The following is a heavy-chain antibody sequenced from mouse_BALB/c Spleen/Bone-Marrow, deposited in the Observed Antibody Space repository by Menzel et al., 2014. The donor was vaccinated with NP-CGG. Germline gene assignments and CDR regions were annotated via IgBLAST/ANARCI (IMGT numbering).Heavy chain of an antibody. D-gene: IGHD2-3*01. CDR1: GFSLTSYS. CDR2: IWAGGST. Sequence: QVHVKQSGPGLVAPSQSLSITCTVSGFSLTSYSVHWVRQPPGKGLEWLGVIWAGGSTNYNSALMSRLSISKDNSKSXVFLKMSSLQTDDTAMFYCARDDDSYAMDYWGQGTSVTVSS. V-gene: IGHV2-9*02. CDR3: ARDDDSYAMDY. J-gene: IGHJ4*01.